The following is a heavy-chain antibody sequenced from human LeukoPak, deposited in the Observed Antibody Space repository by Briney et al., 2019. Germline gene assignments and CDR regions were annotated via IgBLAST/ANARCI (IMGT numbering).Heavy chain of an antibody. CDR2: ISGSGGST. D-gene: IGHD6-19*01. Sequence: GGSLRLSCAASGFTFSNAWMSWVRQAPGKGLEWVSAISGSGGSTYYADSVKGRFTISRDNSKNTLYLQMNSLRAEDTAVYYCAKDQYSSGPKGPDYWGQGTLVTVSS. CDR1: GFTFSNAW. J-gene: IGHJ4*02. V-gene: IGHV3-23*01. CDR3: AKDQYSSGPKGPDY.